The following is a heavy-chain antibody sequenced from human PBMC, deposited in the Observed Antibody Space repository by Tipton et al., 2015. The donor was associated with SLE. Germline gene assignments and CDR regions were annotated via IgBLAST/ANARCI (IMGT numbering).Heavy chain of an antibody. CDR3: ARDHPYSPAPGAPAGFDI. CDR1: GGSVKSGNFY. D-gene: IGHD2-2*01. J-gene: IGHJ3*02. Sequence: TLSLTCTVSGGSVKSGNFYWTWVRQPAGKGLEWIGRMYTGGNTNYNPSLESRVTISADASKNQFSLRLSSVTAADTAVYYCARDHPYSPAPGAPAGFDIWGQGTMVIVSS. CDR2: MYTGGNT. V-gene: IGHV4-61*02.